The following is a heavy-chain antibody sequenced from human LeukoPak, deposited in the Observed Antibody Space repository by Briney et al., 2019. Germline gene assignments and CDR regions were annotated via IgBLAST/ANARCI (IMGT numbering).Heavy chain of an antibody. CDR3: ARVERDGDYEDSYGMDV. D-gene: IGHD4-17*01. CDR1: GYTFTSYG. J-gene: IGHJ6*02. Sequence: ASVKVSCKASGYTFTSYGISWVRQAPGQGLEWMGWISAYNGNTNYAQKLQGRVTMTTDTSTSTAYMELRSLRSDDTAVYYCARVERDGDYEDSYGMDVWGQGTTVTVSS. CDR2: ISAYNGNT. V-gene: IGHV1-18*01.